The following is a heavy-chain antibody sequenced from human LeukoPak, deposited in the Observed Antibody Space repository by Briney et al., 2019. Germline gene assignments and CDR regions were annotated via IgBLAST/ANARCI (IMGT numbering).Heavy chain of an antibody. Sequence: ASVKVSCKASGYTFTSYYMHWVRQAPGQGLEWMGIINPNSGGTNYAQNFQGRVTMTRDTSITTAYMELSRLRSDDTAVYYCARVLRGITMILVVDAFDIWGQGTGVTVSS. J-gene: IGHJ3*02. CDR1: GYTFTSYY. D-gene: IGHD3-22*01. CDR2: INPNSGGT. V-gene: IGHV1-2*02. CDR3: ARVLRGITMILVVDAFDI.